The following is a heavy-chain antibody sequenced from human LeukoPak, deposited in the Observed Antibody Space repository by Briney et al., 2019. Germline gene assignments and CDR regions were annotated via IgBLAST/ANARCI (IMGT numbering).Heavy chain of an antibody. CDR3: ARGYSGTDSPPTFFDY. V-gene: IGHV4-31*03. CDR1: GVSVSSGAYS. Sequence: SETLSLTCTVSGVSVSSGAYSWSWIRQHPEKGLEWIGYIYSSGTTYYNPSLKSRVSISVDTSKNQLSLKLTSVTAADTAVYYCARGYSGTDSPPTFFDYWGQGTLVTVSS. CDR2: IYSSGTT. J-gene: IGHJ4*02. D-gene: IGHD5-12*01.